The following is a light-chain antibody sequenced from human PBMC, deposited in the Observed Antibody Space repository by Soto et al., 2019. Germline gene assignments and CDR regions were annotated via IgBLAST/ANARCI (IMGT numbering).Light chain of an antibody. Sequence: EIVLTQSPGTLSLSPPERSTLSCRASQSVSSYLAWYQQKPGQAPRLLIYDASNRATGIPVRFSGSGSGTDFTLTISSLEPEDFAVYYCQQRSNWPLITFGQGTRLEIK. CDR1: QSVSSY. J-gene: IGKJ5*01. V-gene: IGKV3-11*01. CDR3: QQRSNWPLIT. CDR2: DAS.